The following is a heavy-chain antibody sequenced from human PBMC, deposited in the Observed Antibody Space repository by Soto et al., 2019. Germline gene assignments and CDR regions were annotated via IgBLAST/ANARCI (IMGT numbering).Heavy chain of an antibody. V-gene: IGHV4-34*01. CDR1: GGSFSGYY. CDR3: ARPMGEVRNYYYCMDV. D-gene: IGHD3-16*01. J-gene: IGHJ6*02. Sequence: SETLSLTCAVYGGSFSGYYWSWIRQPPGKGLEWIGEINHSGSTNYNPSLKSRVTISVDTSKNQFSLRLSSVTAADTAVYYCARPMGEVRNYYYCMDVWGQGTTVTVSS. CDR2: INHSGST.